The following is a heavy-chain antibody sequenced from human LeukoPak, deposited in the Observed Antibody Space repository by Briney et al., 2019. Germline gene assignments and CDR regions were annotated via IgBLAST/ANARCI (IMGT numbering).Heavy chain of an antibody. Sequence: SETLSLTCTVSGGSISSYYWSWIRRPPGKGLEWIGYIYDSGSTNYNPSLKSRLTISVDTSKNQFSLNLSSVTAADTAVYYCAGYPILGAYCGGDCYFEYWGQGTLVTVSS. CDR3: AGYPILGAYCGGDCYFEY. D-gene: IGHD2-21*01. CDR2: IYDSGST. CDR1: GGSISSYY. J-gene: IGHJ4*02. V-gene: IGHV4-59*01.